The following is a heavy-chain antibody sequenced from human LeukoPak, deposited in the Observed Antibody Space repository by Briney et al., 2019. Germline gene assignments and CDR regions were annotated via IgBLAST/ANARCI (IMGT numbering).Heavy chain of an antibody. J-gene: IGHJ1*01. Sequence: SETLSLTCAVYGGSFSGYYWSWIRQPPGKGLEWIGEINHSGSTNYNPSLKSRVTISVDTSKNQFSLKLSSVTAADTAVYYCARGSAGIRGPSFQHWGQGTLVTVSS. V-gene: IGHV4-34*09. CDR2: INHSGST. D-gene: IGHD6-13*01. CDR3: ARGSAGIRGPSFQH. CDR1: GGSFSGYY.